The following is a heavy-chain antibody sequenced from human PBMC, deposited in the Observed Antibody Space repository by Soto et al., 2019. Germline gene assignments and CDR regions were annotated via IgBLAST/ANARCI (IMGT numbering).Heavy chain of an antibody. CDR3: ARDFDDSGSGQG. D-gene: IGHD5-12*01. V-gene: IGHV3-48*01. CDR2: ISSSSSTI. J-gene: IGHJ4*02. Sequence: EVQLVESGGGLVQPGGSLRLSCAASGFTFSSYSMNWVRQAPGKGLEWVSYISSSSSTIYYADSVKGRFTISRDNAKNSLYLQMNSVRAEDTAVYYCARDFDDSGSGQGWGQGTLVTVSS. CDR1: GFTFSSYS.